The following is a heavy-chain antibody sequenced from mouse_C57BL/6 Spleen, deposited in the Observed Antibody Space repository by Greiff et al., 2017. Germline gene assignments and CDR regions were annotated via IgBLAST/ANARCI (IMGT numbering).Heavy chain of an antibody. CDR3: ARRCYDGYYGDFDY. D-gene: IGHD2-3*01. V-gene: IGHV1-82*01. CDR1: GYAFSSSW. J-gene: IGHJ2*01. Sequence: VQLHQSGPELVKPGASVKISCKASGYAFSSSWMNWVKQRPGKGLEWIGRIYPGDGDTNYNGKFKGKATLTAYKSSSTAYMQLSSLTSEDSAVYFCARRCYDGYYGDFDYWGQGTTLTVSS. CDR2: IYPGDGDT.